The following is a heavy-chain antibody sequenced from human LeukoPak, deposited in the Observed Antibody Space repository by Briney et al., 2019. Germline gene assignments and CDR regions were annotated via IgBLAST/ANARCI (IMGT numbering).Heavy chain of an antibody. CDR3: AGILTGYYKGTVDY. CDR1: GFTFSSYA. J-gene: IGHJ4*02. D-gene: IGHD3-9*01. CDR2: ISGSGGST. Sequence: GGSLRLSCAASGFTFSSYAMSWVRQAPGKGLEWVSAISGSGGSTYYADSVKGRFTISRDNSKNTLYLQMNSLRAEDTAVYYCAGILTGYYKGTVDYWGQGTLVTVSS. V-gene: IGHV3-23*01.